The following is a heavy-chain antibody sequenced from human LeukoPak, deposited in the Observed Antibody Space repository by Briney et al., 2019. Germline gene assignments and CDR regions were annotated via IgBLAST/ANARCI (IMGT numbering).Heavy chain of an antibody. J-gene: IGHJ4*02. CDR3: ARGFGELRKRITGYSDY. CDR1: GGSISSSY. V-gene: IGHV4-59*08. Sequence: SETLSLTCTVSGGSISSSYWSWIRQPPGKGLEWIASIYVSKTTKYNPSLSSRATISSDTSKNQFSLKRSSVTAADTAVYYCARGFGELRKRITGYSDYWGQGTLVTVSS. D-gene: IGHD3-10*01. CDR2: IYVSKTT.